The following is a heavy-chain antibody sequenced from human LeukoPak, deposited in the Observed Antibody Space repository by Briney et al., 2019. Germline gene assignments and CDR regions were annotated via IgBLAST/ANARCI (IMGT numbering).Heavy chain of an antibody. CDR2: IYYSGST. D-gene: IGHD3-3*01. Sequence: SETLSLTCTVSGGSISSSSYYWGWIRQPPGKGLEWIGSIYYSGSTYYSPSLKSRVTISVDTSKNQFSLKLSSVTAADTAVYYCARQATIFGVVGQNWFDPWGQGTLVTVSS. J-gene: IGHJ5*02. CDR3: ARQATIFGVVGQNWFDP. V-gene: IGHV4-39*01. CDR1: GGSISSSSYY.